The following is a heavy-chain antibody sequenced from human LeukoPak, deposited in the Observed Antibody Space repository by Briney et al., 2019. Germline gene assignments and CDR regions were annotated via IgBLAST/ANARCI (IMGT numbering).Heavy chain of an antibody. CDR2: FDPEDGET. Sequence: ASVKVSCKVSGYTLTELSMHWVRQAPGKGLEWMGSFDPEDGETIYAQKFQGRVTMTADTSTDTAYMELSSLRSEDTAVYYCATARSGSYYDIDYWGQGTLVTVSS. V-gene: IGHV1-24*01. CDR1: GYTLTELS. D-gene: IGHD1-26*01. J-gene: IGHJ4*02. CDR3: ATARSGSYYDIDY.